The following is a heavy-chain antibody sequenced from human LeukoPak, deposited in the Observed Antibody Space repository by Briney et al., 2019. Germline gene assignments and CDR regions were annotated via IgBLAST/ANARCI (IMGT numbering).Heavy chain of an antibody. CDR1: GYTFTSYG. CDR2: ISAYNGNT. V-gene: IGHV1-18*01. J-gene: IGHJ4*02. CDR3: ARESKTYYDILTGPSTVDY. D-gene: IGHD3-9*01. Sequence: ASVKVSCKASGYTFTSYGISWVRQAPGQGLEWMGWISAYNGNTNYAQKLQGRVTMTTDTSTSTAYMELRSLRSDDTAVYYCARESKTYYDILTGPSTVDYWGQGTLVTVSS.